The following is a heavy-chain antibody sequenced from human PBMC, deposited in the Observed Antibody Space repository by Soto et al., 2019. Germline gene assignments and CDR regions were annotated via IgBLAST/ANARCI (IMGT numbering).Heavy chain of an antibody. V-gene: IGHV4-34*01. CDR3: ERDLGPINWFDT. CDR1: GGSFSGYY. J-gene: IGHJ5*02. Sequence: SETLSLTCAVYGGSFSGYYWSWIRQPPGKGLEWIGEINHSGSTNYNPSLKSRVTISVDTSKNQFSLKLSSVTAADTAVYYCERDLGPINWFDTWGQGTLVTVSS. CDR2: INHSGST.